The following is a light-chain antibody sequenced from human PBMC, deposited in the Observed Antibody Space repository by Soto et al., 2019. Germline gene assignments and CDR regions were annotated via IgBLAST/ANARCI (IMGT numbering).Light chain of an antibody. CDR2: RNT. Sequence: QSVLTQPPSVSGAPGQRVTISCTGSSSNIGAAYDVHWYQQLPGTAPKLLIYRNTNRPSGVPDRFSGSRSGTSASLAITGLQAEDDADYYCQSYDGSLSGSVIFGSVIFGGGTKLTVL. J-gene: IGLJ2*01. CDR3: QSYDGSLSGSVIFGSVI. CDR1: SSNIGAAYD. V-gene: IGLV1-40*01.